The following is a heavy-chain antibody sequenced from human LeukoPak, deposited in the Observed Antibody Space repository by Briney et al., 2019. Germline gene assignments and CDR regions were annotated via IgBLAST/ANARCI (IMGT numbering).Heavy chain of an antibody. CDR3: ARLGDSYATDY. D-gene: IGHD5-18*01. V-gene: IGHV4-39*01. Sequence: WVRLAPGKGLEWVGSIYYSGSTYYNPSLKSRVTISVDTSKNQFSLKLSSVTAADTAVYYCARLGDSYATDYWGQGTLVTVSS. J-gene: IGHJ4*02. CDR2: IYYSGST.